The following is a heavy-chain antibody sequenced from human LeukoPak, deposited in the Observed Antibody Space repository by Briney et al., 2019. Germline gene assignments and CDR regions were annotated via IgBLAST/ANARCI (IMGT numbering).Heavy chain of an antibody. CDR3: AKDQPYYDSSESENDH. D-gene: IGHD3-22*01. CDR2: ISGSGGST. J-gene: IGHJ4*02. CDR1: GFTFSSYA. Sequence: GGSLRLSCAASGFTFSSYAMSWVRQAPGKGLEWVSAISGSGGSTYYADSVKGRFTISRDNSKNTLYLQMNSLRAEDTAVYYCAKDQPYYDSSESENDHWGQGTLVTVSS. V-gene: IGHV3-23*01.